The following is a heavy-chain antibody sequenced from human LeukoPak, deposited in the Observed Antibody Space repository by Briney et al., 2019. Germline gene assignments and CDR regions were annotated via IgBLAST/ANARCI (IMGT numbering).Heavy chain of an antibody. CDR3: TTQQWLAPYYYYYFYMDV. V-gene: IGHV3-15*01. CDR2: IKSKTDGGTT. J-gene: IGHJ6*03. Sequence: GGSLRLSCAASGFTFSNAWMSWVRQAPGKGLEWVGRIKSKTDGGTTDYAAPVKGRFTISRDDSKNTLYLQMNSLKTEDTAVYYCTTQQWLAPYYYYYFYMDVWAKGTTVTISS. CDR1: GFTFSNAW. D-gene: IGHD6-19*01.